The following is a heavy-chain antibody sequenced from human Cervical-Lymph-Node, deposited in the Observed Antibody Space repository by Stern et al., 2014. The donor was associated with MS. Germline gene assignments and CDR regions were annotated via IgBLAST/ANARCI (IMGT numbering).Heavy chain of an antibody. CDR2: IDWDDDK. CDR1: GFSLSTSGMC. CDR3: ARVGYSSGWYVFDY. J-gene: IGHJ4*02. Sequence: VTLRESGPALVKPTQTLTLTCTFSGFSLSTSGMCVSWIRQPPGKALEWLALIDWDDDKYYSTSLKTRLTISKDTSKNQVVLTMTNMDPVDTATYYCARVGYSSGWYVFDYWGQGTLVTVSS. D-gene: IGHD6-19*01. V-gene: IGHV2-70*01.